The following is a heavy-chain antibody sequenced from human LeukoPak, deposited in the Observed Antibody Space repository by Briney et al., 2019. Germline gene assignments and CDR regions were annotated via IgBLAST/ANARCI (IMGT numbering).Heavy chain of an antibody. CDR1: GGSISNGGYY. CDR2: IYYSGST. J-gene: IGHJ6*02. V-gene: IGHV4-31*03. D-gene: IGHD1-26*01. CDR3: ARSVGSGSYYYGMDV. Sequence: PSETLSLTCTVSGGSISNGGYYWSWIRQHPGKGLEWIGYIYYSGSTYYNPSLKSRVTISVDTSKNQFSLKLSSVTTADTAVYYCARSVGSGSYYYGMDVWGQGTTVTVSS.